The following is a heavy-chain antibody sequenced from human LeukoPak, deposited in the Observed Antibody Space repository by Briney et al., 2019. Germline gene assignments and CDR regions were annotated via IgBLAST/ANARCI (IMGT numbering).Heavy chain of an antibody. CDR2: ISGSGGST. Sequence: GESLRLSCAASEFTFSSYAMNWVSQAPGKGLEWVSAISGSGGSTYYADSVKGRFTISRDNSKNTLYLQMNSLRAEDTAVYYCAKVRFIVGATTDDYWGQGTLVTVSS. CDR3: AKVRFIVGATTDDY. V-gene: IGHV3-23*01. CDR1: EFTFSSYA. D-gene: IGHD1-26*01. J-gene: IGHJ4*02.